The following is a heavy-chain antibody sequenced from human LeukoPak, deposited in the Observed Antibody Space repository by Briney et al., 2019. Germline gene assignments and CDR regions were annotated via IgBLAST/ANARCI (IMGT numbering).Heavy chain of an antibody. V-gene: IGHV4-59*01. CDR1: GGSISSYY. CDR3: ARAPITVDYYYYYMDV. CDR2: IYYSGST. D-gene: IGHD1-14*01. Sequence: SETLSLTCTVSGGSISSYYWSWIRQPPGKGLEWIGYIYYSGSTNYNPSLTSRVTISVDTSKNQFSLKLSSVTAADTAVYYCARAPITVDYYYYYMDVWGKGTTVTVSS. J-gene: IGHJ6*03.